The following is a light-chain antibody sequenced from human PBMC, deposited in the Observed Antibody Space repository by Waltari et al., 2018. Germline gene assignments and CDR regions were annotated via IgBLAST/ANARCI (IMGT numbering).Light chain of an antibody. Sequence: QLVLTQSPSASASLGASVKLTCTLSSGHSSNIIAWHQQQPEKGPRYLMKVTSDGSHSKGDEIPDRFSGSSSGAERYLTITSLQSEDEADYYCQTGGHGTWVFGGGTKLTV. CDR3: QTGGHGTWV. CDR2: VTSDGSH. J-gene: IGLJ3*02. V-gene: IGLV4-69*01. CDR1: SGHSSNI.